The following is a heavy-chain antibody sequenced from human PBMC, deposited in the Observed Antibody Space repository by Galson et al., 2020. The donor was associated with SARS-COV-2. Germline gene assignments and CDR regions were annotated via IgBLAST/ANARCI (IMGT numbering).Heavy chain of an antibody. V-gene: IGHV4-59*11. CDR2: IYTGGST. Sequence: SETLSLTCTVSGGSMNLHYWTWIRQPPGKGLQWVGYIYTGGSTSSNPSLQGRVTISVDTSKTQISLKLSSVTAVDTAVYYCASSRYDGSGYSSWGQGTLVTVSS. J-gene: IGHJ4*02. CDR1: GGSMNLHY. CDR3: ASSRYDGSGYSS. D-gene: IGHD3-22*01.